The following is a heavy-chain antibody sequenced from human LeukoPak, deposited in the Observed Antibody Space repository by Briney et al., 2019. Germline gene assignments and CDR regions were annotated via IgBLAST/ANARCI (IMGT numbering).Heavy chain of an antibody. J-gene: IGHJ4*02. D-gene: IGHD1-1*01. V-gene: IGHV4-59*12. CDR2: IYYTGST. Sequence: WETLTLTCTASGCSFSNFYMSWVRQPPGKGLEWIAYIYYTGSTNYNPSLKSRVIISLETTKNQFFLKQSYVTTADTAVYYYAGGGGWNDKFAYWGQGPVVTVSS. CDR3: AGGGGWNDKFAY. CDR1: GCSFSNFY.